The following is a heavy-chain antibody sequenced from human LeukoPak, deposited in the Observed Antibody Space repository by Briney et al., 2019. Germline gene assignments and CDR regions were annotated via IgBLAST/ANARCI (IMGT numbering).Heavy chain of an antibody. CDR3: ARDSDGITMVRGDHYYYMDV. D-gene: IGHD3-10*01. V-gene: IGHV3-21*01. Sequence: GGSLRLSCAASGFSFSTYSMNWVRQAPGKGLEWVSSISSSSSYIYYADSVKGRFTISRDNAKNSLYLQMNSLRAEDTAVYYCARDSDGITMVRGDHYYYMDVWGKGTTVTISS. J-gene: IGHJ6*03. CDR2: ISSSSSYI. CDR1: GFSFSTYS.